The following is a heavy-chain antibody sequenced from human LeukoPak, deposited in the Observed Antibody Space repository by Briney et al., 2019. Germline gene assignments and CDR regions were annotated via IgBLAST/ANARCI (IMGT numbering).Heavy chain of an antibody. Sequence: GRSLRLSCAASGFTFSSYGMHWVRQAPGKGLEWVAVIWYDGSNKYYADSVKGRFTISRDNSENTLYLQMNSLRAEDTAAYYCAKRLSSREFDYWGQGTLVTVSS. V-gene: IGHV3-30*18. D-gene: IGHD6-13*01. CDR3: AKRLSSREFDY. J-gene: IGHJ4*02. CDR1: GFTFSSYG. CDR2: IWYDGSNK.